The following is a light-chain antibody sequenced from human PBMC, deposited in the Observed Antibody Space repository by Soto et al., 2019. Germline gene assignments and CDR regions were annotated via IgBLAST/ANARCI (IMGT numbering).Light chain of an antibody. Sequence: DIQMTQSPSSLSASVGDRVTITCQASHDINNFLNWYQQKPGKAPHLLIYDVSKLEVGVPSRFSGSGSGTECTFTISSLQPEDVAIYYCQQYNNLPLTFGGGTRVELK. J-gene: IGKJ4*01. V-gene: IGKV1-33*01. CDR2: DVS. CDR1: HDINNF. CDR3: QQYNNLPLT.